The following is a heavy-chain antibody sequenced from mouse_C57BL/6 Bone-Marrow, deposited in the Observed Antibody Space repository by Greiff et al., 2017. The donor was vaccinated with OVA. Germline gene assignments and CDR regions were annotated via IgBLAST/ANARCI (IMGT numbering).Heavy chain of an antibody. CDR2: LYPGSGST. V-gene: IGHV1-55*01. CDR3: ALTTVVLYYFDY. J-gene: IGHJ2*01. D-gene: IGHD1-1*01. CDR1: GYTFTSYW. Sequence: QVQLQQPGAELVKPGASVKMSCKASGYTFTSYWITWVKQRPGQGLEWIGDLYPGSGSTNYNEKFKSKATLTVDTSSSTAYMQLSSLTSEDSAVYYCALTTVVLYYFDYWGQGTTLTVSS.